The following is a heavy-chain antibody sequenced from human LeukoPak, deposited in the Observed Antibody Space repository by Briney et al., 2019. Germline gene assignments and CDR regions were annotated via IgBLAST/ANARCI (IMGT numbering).Heavy chain of an antibody. V-gene: IGHV1-18*01. CDR2: ISAYNGNT. D-gene: IGHD3-22*01. J-gene: IGHJ4*02. CDR3: AVCYYYDSSGYYPDYYFDY. Sequence: AASVKVSCKASGYSFTKYDMNWVRQAPGQGLEWMGWISAYNGNTNYAQKLQGRVTMTTDTSTSTAYMELRSLRSDDTAVYYCAVCYYYDSSGYYPDYYFDYWGQGALVTVSS. CDR1: GYSFTKYD.